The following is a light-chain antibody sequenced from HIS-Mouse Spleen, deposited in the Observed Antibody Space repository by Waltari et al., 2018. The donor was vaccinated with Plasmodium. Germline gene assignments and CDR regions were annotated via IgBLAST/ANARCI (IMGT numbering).Light chain of an antibody. CDR2: AAS. V-gene: IGKV1-39*01. CDR1: QSISSY. J-gene: IGKJ1*01. Sequence: DIQMTHSPSSLSASVGDRFTITCRASQSISSYLNWYQQKPGKAPKLLIYAASSLQSGVPSRFSGSGSGTDFTLSISSLQPEDFATYYCQQSYSTWTFGQGTKVEIK. CDR3: QQSYSTWT.